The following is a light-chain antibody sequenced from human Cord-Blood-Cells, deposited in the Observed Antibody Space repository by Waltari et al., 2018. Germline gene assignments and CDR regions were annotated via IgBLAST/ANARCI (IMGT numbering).Light chain of an antibody. CDR1: QSVSSN. CDR3: QQYNNWPYT. J-gene: IGKJ2*01. CDR2: GAS. Sequence: EIVMTQSPATLSVSPGDRASLSCRASQSVSSNLAWYQQKPGQAPRHLLYGASTRATGIPARCSGSWSGTEFNLTISSLQSEDFAVYYCQQYNNWPYTFGQGTKLEIK. V-gene: IGKV3-15*01.